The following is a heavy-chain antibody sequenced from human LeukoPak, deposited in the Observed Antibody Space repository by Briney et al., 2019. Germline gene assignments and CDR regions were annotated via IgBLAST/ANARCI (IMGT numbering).Heavy chain of an antibody. CDR2: VYYTGST. CDR1: GASVTSGVFY. D-gene: IGHD3-10*01. V-gene: IGHV4-39*01. J-gene: IGHJ5*02. Sequence: SETLSLTRSVSGASVTSGVFYWGWLRQPPGKGPEWIATVYYTGSTYYNPSLKSRVTISIDTSKNQFSLRLTSVTATDTAIYHCARHSGSGSLSRPFDPWGQGTLVTVSS. CDR3: ARHSGSGSLSRPFDP.